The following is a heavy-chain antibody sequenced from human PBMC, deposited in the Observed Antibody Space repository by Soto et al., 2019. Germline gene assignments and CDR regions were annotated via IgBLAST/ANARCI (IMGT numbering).Heavy chain of an antibody. CDR3: ASPVLLYDAFDI. Sequence: ASVKVSCKASGYTFTSYDINWVRQATGQRLEWMGRINPNSGKTSYAQKFQGRVTITADESTSTAYMELSSLRSEDTAVYYCASPVLLYDAFDIWGQGTMVTVSS. D-gene: IGHD3-10*01. J-gene: IGHJ3*02. CDR2: INPNSGKT. CDR1: GYTFTSYD. V-gene: IGHV1-8*02.